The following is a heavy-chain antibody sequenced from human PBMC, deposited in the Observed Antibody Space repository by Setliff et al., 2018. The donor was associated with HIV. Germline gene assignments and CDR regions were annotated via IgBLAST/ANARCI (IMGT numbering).Heavy chain of an antibody. J-gene: IGHJ4*02. CDR3: VLLEVPFIEGIAPPL. CDR1: GGSFSAYY. D-gene: IGHD2-15*01. Sequence: SETLSLTCAVYGGSFSAYYWSWVRQPPEKGLEWIGEISPGGSATYNPSLKSRVTISVDTSKNQFSLKLNTVTAADTAIYYCVLLEVPFIEGIAPPLWGQGSLVTVSS. V-gene: IGHV4-34*01. CDR2: ISPGGSA.